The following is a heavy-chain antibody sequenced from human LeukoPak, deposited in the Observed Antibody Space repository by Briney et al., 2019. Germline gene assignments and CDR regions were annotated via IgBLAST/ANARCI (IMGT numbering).Heavy chain of an antibody. J-gene: IGHJ6*02. D-gene: IGHD3-22*01. Sequence: ASVKVSCKASGGTFSSYAISWVRQAPGQGLEWMGGIIPIFGTANYAQKFQGRVTITADASTSAAYMELSSLRSEDTAVYYCATKYFYDSSGYQTNNPYDYYGMDVWGQGTTVTVSS. V-gene: IGHV1-69*13. CDR2: IIPIFGTA. CDR1: GGTFSSYA. CDR3: ATKYFYDSSGYQTNNPYDYYGMDV.